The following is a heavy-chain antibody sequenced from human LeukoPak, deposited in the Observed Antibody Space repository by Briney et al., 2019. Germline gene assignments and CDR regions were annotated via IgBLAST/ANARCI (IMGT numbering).Heavy chain of an antibody. CDR2: IYYSGST. V-gene: IGHV4-59*13. D-gene: IGHD2-15*01. CDR3: AKYSRVLPAARGFDY. Sequence: SETLSLTCTVSGGSISSYYWSWIRQPPGKGLEWIGYIYYSGSTNYNPSLKSRVTIPVDTSKNQFSLKLSSVSAADTAVYYCAKYSRVLPAARGFDYWGQGTLVTVSS. J-gene: IGHJ4*02. CDR1: GGSISSYY.